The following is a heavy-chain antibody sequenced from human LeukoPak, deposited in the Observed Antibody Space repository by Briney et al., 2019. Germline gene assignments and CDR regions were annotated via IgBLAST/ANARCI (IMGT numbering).Heavy chain of an antibody. J-gene: IGHJ4*02. V-gene: IGHV3-48*03. D-gene: IGHD4-17*01. Sequence: GGSLRLSCVASGFTFRNYEMNWVRQAPGKGLERVSHISSSDNTVHYADSVRGRFTISKDNARNLLYLQMNSLRAEDTAVYYCVRDESGDYDFDFWGQGTLVTVSS. CDR1: GFTFRNYE. CDR2: ISSSDNTV. CDR3: VRDESGDYDFDF.